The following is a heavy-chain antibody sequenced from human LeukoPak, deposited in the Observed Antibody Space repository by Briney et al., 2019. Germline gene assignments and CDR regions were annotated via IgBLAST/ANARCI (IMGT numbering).Heavy chain of an antibody. V-gene: IGHV4-34*01. CDR3: ARDGILSGYCSSTSCYGFDP. D-gene: IGHD2-2*01. CDR1: GGFFSGYY. CDR2: INHSGST. J-gene: IGHJ5*02. Sequence: SETLSLTCAVYGGFFSGYYWSWIRQPPGKGLEWIGEINHSGSTNYNPSLKSRVTISVDTSKNQFSLKLSSVTAADTAVYYCARDGILSGYCSSTSCYGFDPWGQGTLVTVSS.